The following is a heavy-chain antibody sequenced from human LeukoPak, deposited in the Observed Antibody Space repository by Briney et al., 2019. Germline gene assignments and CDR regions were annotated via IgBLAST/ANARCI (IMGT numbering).Heavy chain of an antibody. V-gene: IGHV1-2*02. D-gene: IGHD2-2*01. J-gene: IGHJ4*02. CDR3: ARGEVVVVPAAMQNY. CDR1: GYTFTGYY. Sequence: GASVKVSCKASGYTFTGYYMHWVRQAPGQGLEWMGWINPNSGGTNYAQKFQGRVTMTRDTSICTAYMELSRLRSDDAAVYYCARGEVVVVPAAMQNYWGQGTLVTVSS. CDR2: INPNSGGT.